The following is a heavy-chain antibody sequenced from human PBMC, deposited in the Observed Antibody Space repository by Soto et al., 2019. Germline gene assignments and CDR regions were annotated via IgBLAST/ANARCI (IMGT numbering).Heavy chain of an antibody. CDR1: GFTFSNYA. D-gene: IGHD3-10*01. V-gene: IGHV3-30-3*01. J-gene: IGHJ4*02. Sequence: QVQLVESGGGVVQPGRSLRLSCAASGFTFSNYAVHWVRQAPGKGLEWVAVISYDGGTKNYADSVQGRFTISRDNSRNTLYLQMNSLRGEDTAVYYCARNFHDASGTYLFDLDSWGQGTLVTVSS. CDR2: ISYDGGTK. CDR3: ARNFHDASGTYLFDLDS.